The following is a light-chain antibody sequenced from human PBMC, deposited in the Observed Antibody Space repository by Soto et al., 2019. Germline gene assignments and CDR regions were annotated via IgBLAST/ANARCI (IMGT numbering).Light chain of an antibody. J-gene: IGLJ1*01. Sequence: QSVLTQPPSASGSPGQSVAISCTGTSSDVGGYNYVSWYQQHPGKAPKLMIYMVSNRPSGVSNRFSGSKSGITASLTISGLQAEDEADYFCTSPTPGSLYVFGTGTKLTVL. CDR2: MVS. CDR3: TSPTPGSLYV. V-gene: IGLV2-14*01. CDR1: SSDVGGYNY.